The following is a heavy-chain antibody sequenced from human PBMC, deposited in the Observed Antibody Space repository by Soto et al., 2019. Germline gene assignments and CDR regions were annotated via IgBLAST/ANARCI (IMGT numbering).Heavy chain of an antibody. J-gene: IGHJ5*02. Sequence: ELQLVQSGAEVKKPGESLRISCQGSGYNFANYWISWLRQMPGKGLEWMGRIDPSDSHAQYNPSFQGHVTMSVDRSTTTAYLQWSSLKASDSGMYYCARMSCTGDFCYSWSQSWFDPWGQGTLVSVSS. CDR2: IDPSDSHA. D-gene: IGHD2-8*02. CDR3: ARMSCTGDFCYSWSQSWFDP. V-gene: IGHV5-10-1*03. CDR1: GYNFANYW.